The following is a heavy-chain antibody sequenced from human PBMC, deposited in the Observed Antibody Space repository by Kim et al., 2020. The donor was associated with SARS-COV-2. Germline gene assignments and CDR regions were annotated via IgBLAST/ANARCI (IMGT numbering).Heavy chain of an antibody. D-gene: IGHD2-21*01. J-gene: IGHJ3*01. V-gene: IGHV3-11*01. Sequence: DSVKGRFSISRDNIKNTLYLQMDALTPGDTAVYYWARDCGGDCSTADAFDVWGQGTTVTVSS. CDR3: ARDCGGDCSTADAFDV.